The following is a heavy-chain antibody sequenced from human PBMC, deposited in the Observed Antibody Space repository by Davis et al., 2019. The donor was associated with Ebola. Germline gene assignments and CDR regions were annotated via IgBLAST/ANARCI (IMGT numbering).Heavy chain of an antibody. V-gene: IGHV4-39*07. Sequence: MPSETLSLTCTVSGGSISSSSYYWGWIRQPPGKGLEWIGEINHSGSTNYNPSLKSRVTISVDTSKNQFSLKLSSVTAADTAVYYCARGGYCSSTSCYYYYYGMDVWGQGTTVTVSS. CDR3: ARGGYCSSTSCYYYYYGMDV. D-gene: IGHD2-2*01. CDR2: INHSGST. CDR1: GGSISSSSYY. J-gene: IGHJ6*02.